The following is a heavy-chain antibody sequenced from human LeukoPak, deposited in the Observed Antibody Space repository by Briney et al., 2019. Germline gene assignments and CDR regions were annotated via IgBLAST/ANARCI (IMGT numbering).Heavy chain of an antibody. Sequence: SETLSLTCTVSGGSISSYYWSWVRQPAGKGLEWIGRISTRGNADYNPSLKSRVTLSVDTSKNQFSLKLSSVTAADTAMYYCASDSFYDSGGYFYYWGQGTLVTVSS. CDR1: GGSISSYY. CDR2: ISTRGNA. D-gene: IGHD3-22*01. V-gene: IGHV4-4*07. CDR3: ASDSFYDSGGYFYY. J-gene: IGHJ4*02.